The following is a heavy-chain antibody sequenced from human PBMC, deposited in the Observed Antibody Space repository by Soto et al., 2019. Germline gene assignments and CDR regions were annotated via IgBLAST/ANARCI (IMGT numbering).Heavy chain of an antibody. CDR3: ARGRYTYGHDS. J-gene: IGHJ4*02. CDR2: IYYSGTA. Sequence: SETLSLTCAVSGGSISIYYWSWIRQPPGKGLEWIGYIYYSGTAIYNPSLKSRVTISLDTSKKQFSLNLSSVTAADTAVYYCARGRYTYGHDSWGQGTLVTVSS. CDR1: GGSISIYY. V-gene: IGHV4-59*12. D-gene: IGHD5-18*01.